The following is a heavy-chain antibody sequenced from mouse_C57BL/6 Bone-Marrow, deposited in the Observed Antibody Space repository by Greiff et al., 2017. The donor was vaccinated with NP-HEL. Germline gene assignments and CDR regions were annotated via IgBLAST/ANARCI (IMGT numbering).Heavy chain of an antibody. V-gene: IGHV5-6*02. Sequence: DVKLVESGGDLVKPGGSLKLSCAASGFTFSSYGMSWVRQTPDKRLEWVATISSGGSYTYYPDSVKGRFTISRDNAKNTLYLQMSSLKSEDTAMYYCAITTVVASPYWGQGTLVTVSA. CDR3: AITTVVASPY. D-gene: IGHD1-1*01. J-gene: IGHJ3*01. CDR1: GFTFSSYG. CDR2: ISSGGSYT.